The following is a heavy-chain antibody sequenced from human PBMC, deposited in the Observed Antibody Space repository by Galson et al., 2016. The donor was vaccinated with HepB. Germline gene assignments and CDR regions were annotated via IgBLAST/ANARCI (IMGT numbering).Heavy chain of an antibody. Sequence: SLRLSCAASGFTFSSYGMHWVRQPPGKGLEWVAVVWYDGSNKYYADSVKGRFTISRDSSKNTLYLQMNSLRAEDTAVYYCARTYGVRYSGKDVNVGTVDYWGQGTLVTVSS. CDR3: ARTYGVRYSGKDVNVGTVDY. V-gene: IGHV3-33*01. CDR1: GFTFSSYG. J-gene: IGHJ4*02. CDR2: VWYDGSNK. D-gene: IGHD5-12*01.